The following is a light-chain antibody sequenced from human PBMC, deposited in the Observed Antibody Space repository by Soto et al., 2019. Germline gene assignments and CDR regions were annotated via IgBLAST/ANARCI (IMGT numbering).Light chain of an antibody. Sequence: QSALTQPASVSGSPGQSITISCTGTSSDVGGYNYVSWYQQHPGKARKLMIYEVSNRPSGVSNRFSGSKSGNTASLTISVLQAEDEADYYCSSYTSSTTPYVFGTGTQLTVL. CDR2: EVS. J-gene: IGLJ1*01. V-gene: IGLV2-14*01. CDR1: SSDVGGYNY. CDR3: SSYTSSTTPYV.